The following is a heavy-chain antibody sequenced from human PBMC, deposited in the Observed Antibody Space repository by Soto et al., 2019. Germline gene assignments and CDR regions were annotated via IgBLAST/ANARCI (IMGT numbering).Heavy chain of an antibody. CDR3: ARRGYSSSWYYYYYYGMDV. Sequence: QVQLVQSGAEVKKPGASVKVSCKASGYTFTSYGINWVRQATGQGLEWMGWMNPNSGNTGYAQKFQGTVTMTRNTSISTAYMELSSLRSEDTAVYYCARRGYSSSWYYYYYYGMDVWGQGTTVTVSS. CDR1: GYTFTSYG. CDR2: MNPNSGNT. J-gene: IGHJ6*02. D-gene: IGHD6-13*01. V-gene: IGHV1-8*01.